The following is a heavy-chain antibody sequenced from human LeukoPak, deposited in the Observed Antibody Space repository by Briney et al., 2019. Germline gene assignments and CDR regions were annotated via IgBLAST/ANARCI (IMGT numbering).Heavy chain of an antibody. J-gene: IGHJ4*02. D-gene: IGHD6-13*01. CDR1: GFSFSSYG. CDR3: AKVSPHYSSIDY. V-gene: IGHV3-33*06. CDR2: IWYDGSKK. Sequence: QVQLVESGGGVVQPGRSLRLSCAASGFSFSSYGMHWVRQAPGKGLEWVAVIWYDGSKKYYADSVKGRFIISRDNSRNTLYLQMNSLRVEDTTVYYCAKVSPHYSSIDYWGQGTLVTVSS.